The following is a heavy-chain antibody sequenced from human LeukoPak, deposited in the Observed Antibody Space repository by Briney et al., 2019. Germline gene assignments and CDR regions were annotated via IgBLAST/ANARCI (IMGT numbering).Heavy chain of an antibody. CDR2: FDPEDGET. CDR1: GYTFTSYD. J-gene: IGHJ4*02. V-gene: IGHV1-24*01. CDR3: ATRTVTFDY. Sequence: ASVKVSCKASGYTFTSYDINWVRQATGQGLEWMGGFDPEDGETIYAQKFQGRVTMTEDTSTDTAYMELSSLRSEDTAVYYCATRTVTFDYWGQGTLVTVSS. D-gene: IGHD4-17*01.